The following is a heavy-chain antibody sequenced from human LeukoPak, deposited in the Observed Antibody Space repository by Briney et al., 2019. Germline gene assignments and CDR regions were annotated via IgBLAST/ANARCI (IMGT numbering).Heavy chain of an antibody. CDR1: GGTFSSYA. Sequence: ASVKVSCKASGGTFSSYAISWVRQAPGQGLEWMGRIIPILGIANYAQKFQGRVTITADKSTSTAYMELSSLRSEDTAVYYCARAHSSSWYYFDYWGQGTLVTVSS. J-gene: IGHJ4*02. CDR2: IIPILGIA. V-gene: IGHV1-69*04. D-gene: IGHD6-13*01. CDR3: ARAHSSSWYYFDY.